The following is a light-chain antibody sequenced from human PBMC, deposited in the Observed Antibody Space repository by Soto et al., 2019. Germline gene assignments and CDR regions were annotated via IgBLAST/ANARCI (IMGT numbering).Light chain of an antibody. CDR2: KAP. CDR3: QQYNRYSSYT. CDR1: QTVSSW. J-gene: IGKJ2*01. Sequence: DIQMTQFPSTLSASIGDRVTITCRASQTVSSWLAWYQQKPGKAPKLLIYKAPTLETGVPSRFSGSGSGTDFTLTISSLQPDDFATYYCQQYNRYSSYTFGQGTRLEIK. V-gene: IGKV1-5*03.